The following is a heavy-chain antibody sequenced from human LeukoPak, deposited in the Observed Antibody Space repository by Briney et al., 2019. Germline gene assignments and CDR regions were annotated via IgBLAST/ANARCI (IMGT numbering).Heavy chain of an antibody. V-gene: IGHV1-69*06. CDR2: IIPIFGTA. J-gene: IGHJ6*03. CDR1: GGTFSSYA. D-gene: IGHD3-10*01. Sequence: GASVKVSCKASGGTFSSYAISWVRQAPGQGLEWMGGIIPIFGTANYAQKFQGRVTITADKSTSTAYMELSSLRAEDTAVYYCARNMVRGVNPLYYYYYYYMDVWGKGTTVTISS. CDR3: ARNMVRGVNPLYYYYYYYMDV.